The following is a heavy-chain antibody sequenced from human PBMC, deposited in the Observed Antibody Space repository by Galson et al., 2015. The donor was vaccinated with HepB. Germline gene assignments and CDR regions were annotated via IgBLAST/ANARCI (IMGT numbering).Heavy chain of an antibody. CDR1: GFTFSSYA. D-gene: IGHD3-10*01. CDR3: ARDFGSGY. CDR2: ISGSSSSM. Sequence: GSLRLSCAASGFTFSSYAMNWVRQAPGKGLDWVSYISGSSSSMYYADSVKGRFTISRDNAKNSLFLQMNSLRAEDTAVYYCARDFGSGYWGQGTLVTVSS. V-gene: IGHV3-48*04. J-gene: IGHJ4*02.